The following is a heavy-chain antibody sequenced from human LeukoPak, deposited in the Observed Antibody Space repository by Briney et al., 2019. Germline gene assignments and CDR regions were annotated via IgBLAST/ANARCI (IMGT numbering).Heavy chain of an antibody. CDR3: ASQYIEVNYYYHMDV. Sequence: GGSLRLSCAASGLTFSSYAMAWVRQAPGKGLEWVSTINGSDVSTYYGDSVKGRFTISRDNSKNTLYLQMNSLRVEDTAVYYCASQYIEVNYYYHMDVWGTGTTVIVSS. J-gene: IGHJ6*03. CDR1: GLTFSSYA. CDR2: INGSDVST. D-gene: IGHD5-18*01. V-gene: IGHV3-23*01.